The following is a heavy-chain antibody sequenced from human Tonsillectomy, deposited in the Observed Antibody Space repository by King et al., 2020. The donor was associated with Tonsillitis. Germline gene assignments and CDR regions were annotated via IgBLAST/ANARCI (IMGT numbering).Heavy chain of an antibody. CDR3: AKDRGDDFWSGFYY. Sequence: DSVKGRFTISRDTSKNTLYLQMNSLRAEDTAVYYCAKDRGDDFWSGFYYWGQGTLVTVS. V-gene: IGHV3-30*02. J-gene: IGHJ4*02. D-gene: IGHD3-3*01.